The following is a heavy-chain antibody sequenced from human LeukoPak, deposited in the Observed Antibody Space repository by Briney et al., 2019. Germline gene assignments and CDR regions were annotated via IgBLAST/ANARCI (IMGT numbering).Heavy chain of an antibody. D-gene: IGHD3-22*01. V-gene: IGHV1-2*02. Sequence: SVKVSCKASGYTFTGYYMHWVRQAPGQGLEWMGWINPNSGGTNYAQKFQGRVTMTRDTSITTAYMELTRLRSDDTAVYYCARGSAYYSYFDYWGQGTLVTVSS. J-gene: IGHJ4*02. CDR2: INPNSGGT. CDR1: GYTFTGYY. CDR3: ARGSAYYSYFDY.